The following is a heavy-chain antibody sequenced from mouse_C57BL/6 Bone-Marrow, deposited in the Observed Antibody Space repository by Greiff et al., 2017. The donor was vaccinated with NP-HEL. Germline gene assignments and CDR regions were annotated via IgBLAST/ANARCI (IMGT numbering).Heavy chain of an antibody. D-gene: IGHD2-4*01. V-gene: IGHV1-19*01. CDR2: INPYNGGT. Sequence: VQLQQSGAELVKPGASVKMSCKASGYTFTNYYMNWVKQSHGKSLEWIGVINPYNGGTNYNQKFKGKATLTVDKSSSTAYMELSSLTSEDSAVYYCARSEDYGGGSMDYWGQGTSVTVSS. CDR3: ARSEDYGGGSMDY. CDR1: GYTFTNYY. J-gene: IGHJ4*01.